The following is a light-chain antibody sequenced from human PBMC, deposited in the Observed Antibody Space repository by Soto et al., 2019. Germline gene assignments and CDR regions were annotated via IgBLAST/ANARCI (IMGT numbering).Light chain of an antibody. V-gene: IGLV2-8*01. CDR2: EVS. CDR1: SSDVGGYNY. CDR3: SSYGGSNNVV. J-gene: IGLJ2*01. Sequence: QSVLTQPPSASGSPGQSVTISCTGTSSDVGGYNYVSWYQQHPGKAPKLMIYEVSKRPSGVPDRFSGSKSGNTATLTVSGLQAADEADYCCSSYGGSNNVVFGVGTKLTVL.